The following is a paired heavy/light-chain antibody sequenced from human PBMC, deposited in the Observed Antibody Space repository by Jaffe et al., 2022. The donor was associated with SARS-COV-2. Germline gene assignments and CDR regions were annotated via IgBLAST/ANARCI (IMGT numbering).Light chain of an antibody. V-gene: IGKV2-24*01. Sequence: DIVMTQTPLSSLVTLGQPASISCRSSRSLVHSDGNTYLSWLQQRPGQPPRLLIYKISNRFSGVPDRFSGSGAGTDFTLKISRVEAEDVGVYYCMQATQFPLTFGGGTKVEI. CDR3: MQATQFPLT. J-gene: IGKJ4*01. CDR2: KIS. CDR1: RSLVHSDGNTY.
Heavy chain of an antibody. J-gene: IGHJ4*02. CDR2: FLNSETT. D-gene: IGHD6-6*01. V-gene: IGHV4-39*01. CDR3: ARRVIAGRRYYDY. Sequence: QLQLQESGPGLVKPSETLSLTCTVSGGSISNDSCNWGWIRQPPGKGLEWIGGFLNSETTYYNPSLKSRVTISVDTSKNQFSLKLNSVTAADTAVYYCARRVIAGRRYYDYWGQGTLVIVS. CDR1: GGSISNDSCN.